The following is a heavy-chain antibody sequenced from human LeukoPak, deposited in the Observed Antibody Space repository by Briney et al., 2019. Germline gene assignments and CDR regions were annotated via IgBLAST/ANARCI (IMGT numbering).Heavy chain of an antibody. CDR2: ISNSGST. D-gene: IGHD2-2*03. V-gene: IGHV4-59*01. CDR3: ARDKHLGFSSGTKYYPYYFDS. Sequence: KPTETLSLTCTVSAGSITASYWTWVRQPPGKGLEYIGYISNSGSTNYNPSLKSRVTISVDTAKNHLSVNLTSVTDADTAVYYCARDKHLGFSSGTKYYPYYFDSWGQGIQVTVSS. CDR1: AGSITASY. J-gene: IGHJ4*02.